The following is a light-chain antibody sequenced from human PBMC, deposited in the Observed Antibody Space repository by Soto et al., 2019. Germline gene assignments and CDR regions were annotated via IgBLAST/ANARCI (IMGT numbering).Light chain of an antibody. CDR3: ETWDFNTRV. Sequence: QPVLTQSSSASASLGSSVKLTCTLSSGHSSYIIAWHQQQPWKAPRYLMKLEGSGSSNKGSGLPDRFSGSTSGADRYLTISNLQFEDEADYYCETWDFNTRVFGGGTKLTVL. V-gene: IGLV4-60*02. CDR1: SGHSSYI. CDR2: LEGSGSS. J-gene: IGLJ3*02.